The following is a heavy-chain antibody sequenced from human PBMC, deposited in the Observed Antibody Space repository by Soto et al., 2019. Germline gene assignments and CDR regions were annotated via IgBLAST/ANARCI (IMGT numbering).Heavy chain of an antibody. CDR2: IYSGGST. CDR1: GFTVSSNY. Sequence: GGSLRLSCAASGFTVSSNYMSWVRQAPGKGLEWVSVIYSGGSTYYADSVKGRFTISRDNSKNTLYLQMNSLRAEDTAVYYCARGLFGSEDDNPYYYYGMDVWGQGTTVTVSS. CDR3: ARGLFGSEDDNPYYYYGMDV. J-gene: IGHJ6*02. D-gene: IGHD2-15*01. V-gene: IGHV3-53*01.